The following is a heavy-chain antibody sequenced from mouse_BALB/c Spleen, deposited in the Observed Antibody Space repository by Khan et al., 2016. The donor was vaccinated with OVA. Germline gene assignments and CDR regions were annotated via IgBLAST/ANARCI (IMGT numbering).Heavy chain of an antibody. D-gene: IGHD2-1*01. CDR2: IFPGGTYK. V-gene: IGHV1-63*02. CDR3: ARYPRGNYDAMDY. CDR1: GYTFTNYW. J-gene: IGHJ4*01. Sequence: QVQLKQSGAEVVRPGTSVKISCKTSGYTFTNYWLAWLKQRPGHGPEWIGDIFPGGTYKNYQENLNDKATLTADTFSSTAYMQLSSLTSDDSAVYFCARYPRGNYDAMDYWGQGTSVTVSS.